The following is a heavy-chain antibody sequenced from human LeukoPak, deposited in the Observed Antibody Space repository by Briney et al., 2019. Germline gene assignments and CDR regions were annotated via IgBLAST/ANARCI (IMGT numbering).Heavy chain of an antibody. V-gene: IGHV4-34*01. CDR2: INHSGST. CDR1: GGSFSGYY. CDR3: AREQDIVVVVAATVFLGAFDY. J-gene: IGHJ4*02. D-gene: IGHD2-15*01. Sequence: SETLSLTCAVYGGSFSGYYWSWIRQPPGKGLEWIGEINHSGSTNYNPSLKRRVTISVDTSKNQFSLKLSSVTAADPAVYYCAREQDIVVVVAATVFLGAFDYWGQGTLVTASS.